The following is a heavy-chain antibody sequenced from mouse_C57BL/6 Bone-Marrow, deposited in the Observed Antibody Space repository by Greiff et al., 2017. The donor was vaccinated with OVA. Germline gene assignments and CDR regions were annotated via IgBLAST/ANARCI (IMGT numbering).Heavy chain of an antibody. CDR3: ARITTVVAHWYFDV. CDR2: ISNGGGST. V-gene: IGHV5-12*01. D-gene: IGHD1-1*01. Sequence: EVMLVESGGGLVQPGGSLKLSCAASGFTFSDYYMYWVRQTPEKRLEWVAYISNGGGSTYYPDTVKGRFTISRDKAKNTLYLQMSRLKSEDTAMYYCARITTVVAHWYFDVWGTGTTVTVSS. CDR1: GFTFSDYY. J-gene: IGHJ1*03.